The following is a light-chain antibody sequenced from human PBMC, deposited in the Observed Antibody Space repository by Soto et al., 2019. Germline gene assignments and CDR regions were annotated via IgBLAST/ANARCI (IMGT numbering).Light chain of an antibody. CDR3: QQYDNLPRLT. CDR1: QDISSY. J-gene: IGKJ4*01. CDR2: DAS. Sequence: DIQMTQSPSSLSASVGDRVTITCQASQDISSYLNWYQQKPGKAPKLLIYDASNLETGVPSRFSGSGFGTDFTFTISSLQPEDIATYYCQQYDNLPRLTFGGGTKV. V-gene: IGKV1-33*01.